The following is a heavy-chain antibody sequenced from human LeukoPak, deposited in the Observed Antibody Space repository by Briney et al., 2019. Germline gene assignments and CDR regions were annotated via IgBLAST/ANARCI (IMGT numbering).Heavy chain of an antibody. CDR3: ARNYDILTPFDP. V-gene: IGHV4-34*01. J-gene: IGHJ5*02. CDR1: GGSFSGYY. Sequence: PSETLSLTCAVYGGSFSGYYWSWIRQPPGKGLEWIGEINHSGSTNYNPSLKSRVTISVDTSKNQFSLKLSSVTAADTAVCYCARNYDILTPFDPWGQGTLVTVSS. D-gene: IGHD3-9*01. CDR2: INHSGST.